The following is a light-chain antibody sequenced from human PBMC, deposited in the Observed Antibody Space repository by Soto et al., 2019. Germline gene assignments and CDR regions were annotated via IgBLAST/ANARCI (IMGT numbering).Light chain of an antibody. CDR2: DNN. J-gene: IGLJ1*01. CDR3: GTWDSGLSAPYV. Sequence: QSVLTQPPSVSAAPGQKVTISCSGSSSNIGNNYVSWYQQLPGTAPKLLIYDNNKRPSGIPDRFSGSKSGTSATLGITGLQTGDEAEYYCGTWDSGLSAPYVFGTGTKLTVL. CDR1: SSNIGNNY. V-gene: IGLV1-51*01.